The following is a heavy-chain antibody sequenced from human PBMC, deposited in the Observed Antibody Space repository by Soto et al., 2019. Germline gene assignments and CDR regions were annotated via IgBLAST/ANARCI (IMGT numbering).Heavy chain of an antibody. CDR2: IYWDDDR. D-gene: IGHD3-22*01. J-gene: IGHJ4*02. CDR1: GFSLTTTGVG. CDR3: VHSFYDLSGPFLFDY. Sequence: QITLKESGPTLVKPTQTLTLTCTFSGFSLTTTGVGVGWVRQPPRKALEWLALIYWDDDRRLSPSLKNRLTITRDTSKDQVVLTLTNMDPVDTATYYCVHSFYDLSGPFLFDYWGQGTLVTVSS. V-gene: IGHV2-5*02.